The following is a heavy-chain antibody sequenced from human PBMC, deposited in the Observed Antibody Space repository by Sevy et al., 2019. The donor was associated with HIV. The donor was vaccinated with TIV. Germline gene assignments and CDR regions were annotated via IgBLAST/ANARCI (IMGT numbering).Heavy chain of an antibody. D-gene: IGHD3-22*01. V-gene: IGHV3-23*01. J-gene: IGHJ3*02. CDR1: GFTFSNAW. Sequence: GGSLRLSCAASGFTFSNAWMSWVRQAPGKGLKWVSTLSGSGASTYYADSVKGRFTISRDNSKNTLFLQMDSLRAEDTAVYYCAKDFYDSSGYYPMEAFDIWGQGTMVTVSS. CDR3: AKDFYDSSGYYPMEAFDI. CDR2: LSGSGAST.